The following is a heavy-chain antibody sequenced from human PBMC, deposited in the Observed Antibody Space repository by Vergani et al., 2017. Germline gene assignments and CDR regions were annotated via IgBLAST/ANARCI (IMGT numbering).Heavy chain of an antibody. CDR2: ISGSGGST. CDR3: AKDGGFTIFRVAAPSSHDY. CDR1: GFTFSSYA. V-gene: IGHV3-23*01. D-gene: IGHD3-3*01. Sequence: EVQLLESGGGLVQPGGSLRLSCAASGFTFSSYAMSWVRQAPGKGLEWVSAISGSGGSTYYADSVKGRFTISRDNSKNTLYLQMNSLRAEDTAVYYCAKDGGFTIFRVAAPSSHDYWGQGTLVTVSS. J-gene: IGHJ4*02.